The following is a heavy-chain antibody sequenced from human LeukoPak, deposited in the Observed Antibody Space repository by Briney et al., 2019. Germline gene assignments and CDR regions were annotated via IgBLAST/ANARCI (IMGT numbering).Heavy chain of an antibody. D-gene: IGHD3-3*01. CDR1: GGSISSGDYY. CDR3: AREGGRTIGTQYAFDI. V-gene: IGHV4-30-4*01. J-gene: IGHJ3*02. CDR2: IYYSGST. Sequence: SQTLSLTCTVSGGSISSGDYYWSWIRQPPGKGLEWIGYIYYSGSTYYNPSLKSRVTISVDTSKNQFSLKLSSVTAADTAVYHCAREGGRTIGTQYAFDIWGQGTMVTVSS.